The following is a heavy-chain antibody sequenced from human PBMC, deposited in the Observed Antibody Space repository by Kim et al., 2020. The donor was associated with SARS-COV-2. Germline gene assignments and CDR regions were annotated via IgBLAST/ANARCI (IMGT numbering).Heavy chain of an antibody. CDR3: ARARGCQEGQRGYCY. V-gene: IGHV5-51*01. CDR2: IYPGDSDT. J-gene: IGHJ4*02. D-gene: IGHD5-12*01. CDR1: GYSFTSYW. Sequence: GESLKISCKGSGYSFTSYWIGWVRQMPGKGLEWMGIIYPGDSDTRYSPSFQGEVTISADKSISTAYLQWSSLKASDTAMYYCARARGCQEGQRGYCYWGQGTLVTVSS.